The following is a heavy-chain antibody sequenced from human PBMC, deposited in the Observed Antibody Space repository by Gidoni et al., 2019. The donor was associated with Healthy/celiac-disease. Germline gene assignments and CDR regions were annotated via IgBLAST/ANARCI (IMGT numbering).Heavy chain of an antibody. CDR2: IYYSGST. V-gene: IGHV4-59*01. CDR1: GGSISSYY. CDR3: ARVGQNSSSWYGDYFDY. Sequence: QVQLQDSCPGLVKPSETLSLTCTVSGGSISSYYWSWIRQPPGKGLEWIGYIYYSGSTNYNPSLKSRVTRSVDTSKNQFSLKLSSVTAADTAVYYCARVGQNSSSWYGDYFDYWGQGTLVTVSS. D-gene: IGHD6-13*01. J-gene: IGHJ4*02.